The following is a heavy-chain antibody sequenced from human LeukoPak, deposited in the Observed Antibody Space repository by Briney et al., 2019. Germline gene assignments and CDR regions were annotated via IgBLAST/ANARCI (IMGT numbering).Heavy chain of an antibody. CDR2: IYYSGST. V-gene: IGHV4-39*01. D-gene: IGHD6-19*01. J-gene: IGHJ3*02. CDR3: ARVLIAVDAFDI. Sequence: SETLSLTCTVSGGSISSSSYYWGWIRQPPWKGLEWIGSIYYSGSTYYNPSLKSRVTISVATSKNQFSLKLSSVTAADTAVYYCARVLIAVDAFDIWGQGTMVTVSS. CDR1: GGSISSSSYY.